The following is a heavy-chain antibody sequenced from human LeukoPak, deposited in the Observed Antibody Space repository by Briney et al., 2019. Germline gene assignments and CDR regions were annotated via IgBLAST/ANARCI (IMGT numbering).Heavy chain of an antibody. CDR2: INPNSGGT. V-gene: IGHV1-2*02. Sequence: ASVKVSCKASGYTFTSYAMNWVRQAPGQGLEWMGWINPNSGGTNYAQKFQGRVTMTRDTSISTAYMELSRLRSDDTAVYYCARDRWSYGSGTHYYYMDVWGKGTTVTISS. CDR1: GYTFTSYA. D-gene: IGHD3-10*01. J-gene: IGHJ6*03. CDR3: ARDRWSYGSGTHYYYMDV.